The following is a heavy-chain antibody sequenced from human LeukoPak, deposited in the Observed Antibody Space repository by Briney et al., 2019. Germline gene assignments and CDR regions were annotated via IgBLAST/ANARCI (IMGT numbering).Heavy chain of an antibody. D-gene: IGHD3-10*01. Sequence: SETLSLTCTVSGGSISSYYWSWIRQPPGKGLEWIGYIYYSGSTNYNPSLKSRVTISVDTSKNQFSLKLSSVTAADTAVYYCVRDDSYGSGSSSYTPDYFHAMDVWGQGTTVIVSS. V-gene: IGHV4-59*01. CDR3: VRDDSYGSGSSSYTPDYFHAMDV. CDR2: IYYSGST. CDR1: GGSISSYY. J-gene: IGHJ6*02.